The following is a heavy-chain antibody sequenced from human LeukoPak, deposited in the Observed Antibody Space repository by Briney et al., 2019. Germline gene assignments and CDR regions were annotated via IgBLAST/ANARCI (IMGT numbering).Heavy chain of an antibody. Sequence: GSLRLSCAASGFTLSSYSMNWVRQAPGKGLEWVSSITSSNNYIYYGDSMKGRFTISRDDAKNSLFLQMNSLRAEDTATYYCARGEFGDYYYFYMDVWGKGTTVTVFS. J-gene: IGHJ6*03. CDR1: GFTLSSYS. V-gene: IGHV3-21*01. CDR3: ARGEFGDYYYFYMDV. D-gene: IGHD2/OR15-2a*01. CDR2: ITSSNNYI.